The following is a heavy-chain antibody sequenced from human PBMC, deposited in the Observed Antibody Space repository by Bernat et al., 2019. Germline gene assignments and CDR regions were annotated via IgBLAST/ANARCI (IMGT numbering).Heavy chain of an antibody. D-gene: IGHD1-26*01. CDR1: GFTVSGSA. V-gene: IGHV3-73*01. Sequence: EVNLVESGGGLVQPGGSLRLSCAASGFTVSGSAMHWVRQASGRGLEWVGRIRNKTNNYATAYGASVRGRFTISRDDSKNTAYLQMNSLKTEDTAVYYCITTKDYYMDVWGKGTTVTVSS. J-gene: IGHJ6*03. CDR3: ITTKDYYMDV. CDR2: IRNKTNNYAT.